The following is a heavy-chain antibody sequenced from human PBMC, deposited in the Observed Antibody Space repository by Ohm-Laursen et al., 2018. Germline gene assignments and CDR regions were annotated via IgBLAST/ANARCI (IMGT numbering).Heavy chain of an antibody. Sequence: SLRLSCTASGFTFSSYNMNWVRQAPGKGLEWISHISSGGRTIYYADSVKGRFTISRDNAKNSLYLQMNSLRAEDTAVYYCLSQGHWGQGTLVTVSS. CDR3: LSQGH. V-gene: IGHV3-48*01. CDR2: ISSGGRTI. J-gene: IGHJ4*02. CDR1: GFTFSSYN.